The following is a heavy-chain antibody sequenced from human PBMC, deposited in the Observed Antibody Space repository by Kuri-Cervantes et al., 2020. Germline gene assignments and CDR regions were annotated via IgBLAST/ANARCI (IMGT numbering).Heavy chain of an antibody. J-gene: IGHJ6*02. V-gene: IGHV3-48*02. Sequence: GESLKISCAASGFSFSSYSMNWVRQAPGKGLEWVSYISSSSSTICYADPVKGRFTISRDNAKNSLYLQMNSLRDEDTAVYYCARDSSITMVRGVISNGMDVWGQGTTVTVSS. CDR3: ARDSSITMVRGVISNGMDV. D-gene: IGHD3-10*01. CDR1: GFSFSSYS. CDR2: ISSSSSTI.